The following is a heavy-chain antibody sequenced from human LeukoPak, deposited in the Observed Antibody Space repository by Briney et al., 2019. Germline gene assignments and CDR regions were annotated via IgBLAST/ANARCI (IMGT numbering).Heavy chain of an antibody. Sequence: PSETLSLACTVSGGSISSYYWSWIRQPPGKGLEWIGYIYYTGSTDYNPSLKSRVAISVDTSKNQFSLKLSSVTAADTAVYYCARGSKAAPGTFDYWGQGTLVTVSS. D-gene: IGHD6-13*01. CDR3: ARGSKAAPGTFDY. CDR2: IYYTGST. J-gene: IGHJ4*02. V-gene: IGHV4-59*01. CDR1: GGSISSYY.